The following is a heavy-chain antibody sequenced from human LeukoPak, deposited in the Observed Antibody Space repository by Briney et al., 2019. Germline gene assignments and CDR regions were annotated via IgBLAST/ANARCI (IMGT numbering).Heavy chain of an antibody. CDR3: ARTPRGYSSHLDY. J-gene: IGHJ4*02. CDR2: ISSSGSTI. Sequence: GGSLRLSCAASGFTFSDYYMSWLRQATGKGLEWVSYISSSGSTIYYADSVKGRFTISRDNAKNSLYLQMNSLRAEDTAVYYCARTPRGYSSHLDYWGQGTLVTVSS. D-gene: IGHD5-12*01. V-gene: IGHV3-11*01. CDR1: GFTFSDYY.